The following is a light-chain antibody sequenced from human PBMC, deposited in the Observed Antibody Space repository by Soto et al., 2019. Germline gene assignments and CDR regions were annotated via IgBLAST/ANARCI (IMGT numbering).Light chain of an antibody. Sequence: EIVLTQSPATLSVSPGERATLSCRASQSVTINLAWYQQKPGQAPRLLIYRTSTRATGIPARFSGSGSGTDFTLTISSLQSEDFAVYYCQEYNNWHPITFGGGAKV. V-gene: IGKV3-15*01. J-gene: IGKJ4*01. CDR3: QEYNNWHPIT. CDR2: RTS. CDR1: QSVTIN.